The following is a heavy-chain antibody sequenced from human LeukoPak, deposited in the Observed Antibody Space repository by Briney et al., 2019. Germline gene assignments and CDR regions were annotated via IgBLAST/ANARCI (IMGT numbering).Heavy chain of an antibody. V-gene: IGHV3-21*01. D-gene: IGHD5-12*01. Sequence: GGSLRLSCAVSGFTFSSYSMNWVRQAPGKGLEWVSSISSSSRNIFYADSLKGRFTISRDKSKNTLYLQMNSLRVEDTAVYSCAKESDSGYHSEGPKNWGLGTLVTVSS. CDR1: GFTFSSYS. J-gene: IGHJ4*02. CDR3: AKESDSGYHSEGPKN. CDR2: ISSSSRNI.